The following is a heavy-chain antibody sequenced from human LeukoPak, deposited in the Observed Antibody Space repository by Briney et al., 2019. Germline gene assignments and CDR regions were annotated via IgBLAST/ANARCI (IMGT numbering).Heavy chain of an antibody. D-gene: IGHD6-13*01. Sequence: SETLSLTCTVSGGSFSSGSYYWSWIRQPPGKGLEWIGYIYYSGSTNYNPSLKSRVTISVDTSKNQFSLKLSSVTVADTAVYYCASYSSSWLYYYYYGMDVWGQGTTVTVSS. CDR1: GGSFSSGSYY. V-gene: IGHV4-61*01. CDR2: IYYSGST. J-gene: IGHJ6*02. CDR3: ASYSSSWLYYYYYGMDV.